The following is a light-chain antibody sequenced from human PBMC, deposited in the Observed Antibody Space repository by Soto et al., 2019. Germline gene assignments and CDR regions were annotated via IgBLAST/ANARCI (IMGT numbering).Light chain of an antibody. CDR3: SSYTSSSTTFV. Sequence: QSVLTQPASVSGSPGQSITISCTGTSSDVGGYDFVSWYQQHPGKAPKLMIYDVSNRPSGVSNRFSGSKSGNSASLIISGLQAEDEADYYCSSYTSSSTTFVFGTRTKVTVL. V-gene: IGLV2-14*03. J-gene: IGLJ1*01. CDR1: SSDVGGYDF. CDR2: DVS.